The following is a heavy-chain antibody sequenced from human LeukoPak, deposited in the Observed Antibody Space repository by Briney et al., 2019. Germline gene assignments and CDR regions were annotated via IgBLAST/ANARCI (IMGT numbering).Heavy chain of an antibody. CDR3: TKGPTGIAVDGSPKYFQH. CDR2: ISWNSGSI. J-gene: IGHJ1*01. V-gene: IGHV3-9*01. Sequence: PGGSLRLSCAASGFTFSDYAMHWVRQAPGKGLEWVSGISWNSGSIYYADSVKGRFTISRDNAKNSLYLQMNSLRAEDTALYYSTKGPTGIAVDGSPKYFQHWGQGTLVTVSS. CDR1: GFTFSDYA. D-gene: IGHD6-19*01.